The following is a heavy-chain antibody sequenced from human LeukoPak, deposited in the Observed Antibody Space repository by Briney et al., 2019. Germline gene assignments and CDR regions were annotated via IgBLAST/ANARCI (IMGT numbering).Heavy chain of an antibody. CDR3: ARLYCSGGSCYFDY. Sequence: SETLSLTCTVSGGSISSYYWSWIRQPPGKGLECIGYIYYSGSTNYNPSLKSRVTISVDTSRNQFSLKLSSVTAADTAVYYCARLYCSGGSCYFDYWGQGTLVTVSS. CDR1: GGSISSYY. D-gene: IGHD2-15*01. CDR2: IYYSGST. J-gene: IGHJ4*02. V-gene: IGHV4-59*08.